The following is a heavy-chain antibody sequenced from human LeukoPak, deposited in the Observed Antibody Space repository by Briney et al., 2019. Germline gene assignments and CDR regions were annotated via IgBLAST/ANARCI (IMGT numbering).Heavy chain of an antibody. CDR3: ARGTPTKYYYYYYYMDV. CDR1: GGSISSSSYY. V-gene: IGHV4-39*07. Sequence: SETLSLTCTVSGGSISSSSYYWGWLRQPPGKGLEWIGSIYYSGSTYYNPSLKSRVTISVDTSKNQFSLKLSSVTAADTAVYYCARGTPTKYYYYYYYMDVWGKGTTVTVSS. J-gene: IGHJ6*03. CDR2: IYYSGST. D-gene: IGHD5-24*01.